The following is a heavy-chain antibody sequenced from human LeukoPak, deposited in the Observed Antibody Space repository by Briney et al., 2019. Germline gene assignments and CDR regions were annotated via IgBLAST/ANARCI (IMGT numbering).Heavy chain of an antibody. CDR2: INHSGST. Sequence: SETLCLTCAVYGGSFSGYYWSWIRQPPGKGLERIGEINHSGSTNYNPSLKSRVTISVDTSKNQFSLKLSSVTAADTAVYYCARGQPRSYSSSWYYYYGMDVWGQGTTVTVSS. V-gene: IGHV4-34*01. CDR1: GGSFSGYY. J-gene: IGHJ6*02. D-gene: IGHD6-13*01. CDR3: ARGQPRSYSSSWYYYYGMDV.